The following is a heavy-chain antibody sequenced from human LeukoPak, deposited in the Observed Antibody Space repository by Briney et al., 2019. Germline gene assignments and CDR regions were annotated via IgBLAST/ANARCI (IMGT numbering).Heavy chain of an antibody. Sequence: PGGSLRLSCAASGFTFSSYSMNWVRQAPGKGLEWVSSISSSSSYIYYADSVKGRFIISRDNAKNSLYLQMNSLRAEDTAVYYCARDRSVDAFDIWGQGTMVTVSS. CDR1: GFTFSSYS. V-gene: IGHV3-21*01. CDR3: ARDRSVDAFDI. CDR2: ISSSSSYI. J-gene: IGHJ3*02.